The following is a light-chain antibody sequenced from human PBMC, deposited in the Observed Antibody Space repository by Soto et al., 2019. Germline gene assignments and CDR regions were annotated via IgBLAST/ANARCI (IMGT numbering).Light chain of an antibody. Sequence: EIVMTQSPPTVSVSPGDTATLSCRADQSVRSDLAWYQQKPGQAPRLLIYGASTRATGIPARFSGSGSGTEFTLTISSLQSEDFAVYYCQQYADWPITFGGGTKVDIK. J-gene: IGKJ4*01. V-gene: IGKV3-15*01. CDR1: QSVRSD. CDR3: QQYADWPIT. CDR2: GAS.